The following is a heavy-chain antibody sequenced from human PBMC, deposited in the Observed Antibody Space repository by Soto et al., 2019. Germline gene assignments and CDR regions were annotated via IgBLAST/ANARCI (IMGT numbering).Heavy chain of an antibody. D-gene: IGHD6-19*01. CDR3: VKEGYMRSDWYGQFDY. CDR2: ISSYGADT. J-gene: IGHJ4*02. CDR1: GFTFNSYA. Sequence: PGGSLRLSCSASGFTFNSYAMHCVRQAPGKGLEFVSAISSYGADTYYADSVKGRFAISRDNSKNTLYLQMSSLRAEDTALYYCVKEGYMRSDWYGQFDYWGQGALVTVSS. V-gene: IGHV3-64D*06.